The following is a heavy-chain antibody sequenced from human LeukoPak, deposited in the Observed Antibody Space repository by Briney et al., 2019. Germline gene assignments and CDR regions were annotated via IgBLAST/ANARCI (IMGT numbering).Heavy chain of an antibody. J-gene: IGHJ2*01. CDR3: ARGGNHGDYWYFEL. Sequence: GGSLRLSCSASEFTFSNFWMSWVRQAPGKGPEWVANIKQDGSEKYYVDSVKGRFTISRDNAETSLHLQMNSLRAEDTAVYYCARGGNHGDYWYFELWGRGTLVTVSS. CDR1: EFTFSNFW. D-gene: IGHD4-17*01. V-gene: IGHV3-7*01. CDR2: IKQDGSEK.